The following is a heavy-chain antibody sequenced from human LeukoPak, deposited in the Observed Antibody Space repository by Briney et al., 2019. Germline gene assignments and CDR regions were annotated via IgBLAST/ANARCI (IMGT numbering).Heavy chain of an antibody. J-gene: IGHJ4*02. CDR3: ARRQSSYFDY. CDR1: GGSISSYY. Sequence: SETLSLTCTVSGGSISSYYWSWIRQPPGKGLEWIGYIYYSGSTNYNPSLKSRVTISVDTSKNQFSLKLSSVTAADTAVYYCARRQSSYFDYWGQGTLVTVST. V-gene: IGHV4-59*08. CDR2: IYYSGST.